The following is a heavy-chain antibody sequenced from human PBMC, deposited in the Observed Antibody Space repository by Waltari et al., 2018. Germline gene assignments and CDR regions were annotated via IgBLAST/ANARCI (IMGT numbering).Heavy chain of an antibody. J-gene: IGHJ2*01. V-gene: IGHV4-38-2*01. CDR3: ARWLQFYWYFDL. CDR2: IYHSGST. D-gene: IGHD5-12*01. CDR1: GYSISSGYY. Sequence: QVQLQESGPGMVKPSETLSLTCAVSGYSISSGYYWGWIRQPPGKGLEWIGSIYHSGSTYYNPSLKSRVTISVDTSKNQFSLKLSSVTAADTAVHYCARWLQFYWYFDLWGRGTLVTVSS.